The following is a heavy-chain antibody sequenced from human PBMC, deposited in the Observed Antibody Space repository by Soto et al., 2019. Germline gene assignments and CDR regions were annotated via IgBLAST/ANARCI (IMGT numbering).Heavy chain of an antibody. J-gene: IGHJ4*02. Sequence: GGSLRLSCEASGFTFSSYELSWVRQAPGKGLEWVSYISGSGSTTYYADSVKGRFTISRDNAKTSLYLQMNSLRAEDTAVYYCARALGILGVDYWGQGALVTVSS. CDR2: ISGSGSTT. V-gene: IGHV3-48*03. D-gene: IGHD1-26*01. CDR1: GFTFSSYE. CDR3: ARALGILGVDY.